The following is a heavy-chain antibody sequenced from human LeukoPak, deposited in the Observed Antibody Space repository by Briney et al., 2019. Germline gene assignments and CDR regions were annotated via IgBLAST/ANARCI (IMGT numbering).Heavy chain of an antibody. Sequence: RGSLRLSCAASGFSVSNYGMHWVRQAPGKGPEGVAVISVDGSIEYYADSVKGRFTISRDASTNALYLQMNSLRPEDTALYYCAKDLQHLVRTLSFDYWGQGTLVTVSS. CDR3: AKDLQHLVRTLSFDY. CDR1: GFSVSNYG. CDR2: ISVDGSIE. D-gene: IGHD6-13*01. J-gene: IGHJ4*02. V-gene: IGHV3-30*18.